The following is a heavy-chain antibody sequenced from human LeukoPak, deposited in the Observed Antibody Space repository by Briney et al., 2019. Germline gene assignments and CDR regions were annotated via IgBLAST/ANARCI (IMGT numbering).Heavy chain of an antibody. CDR1: GFTFSSYA. J-gene: IGHJ6*03. CDR2: ISGSGGST. Sequence: PGGCRRLSCAASGFTFSSYAVSWVRQAPGKGLEWVSAISGSGGSTYYEDSVRGRFTISRDNSKNTLSLQMNSLRAEDTAVYYCTKEFIAARLYYYCYMDVWGKGTTVTVSS. V-gene: IGHV3-23*01. CDR3: TKEFIAARLYYYCYMDV. D-gene: IGHD6-6*01.